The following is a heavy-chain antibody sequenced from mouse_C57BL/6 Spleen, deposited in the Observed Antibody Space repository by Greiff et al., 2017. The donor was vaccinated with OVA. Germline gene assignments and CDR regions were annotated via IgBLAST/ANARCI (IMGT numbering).Heavy chain of an antibody. D-gene: IGHD2-5*01. CDR1: GYTFTSYW. Sequence: QVQLQQPGAELVKPGASVKMSCKASGYTFTSYWITWVKQRPGQGLEWLGDIYPGSGSTNYNEKFKSKATLTVDTSSSTAYMQLSSLTSEDSAVYYCARSRYYSNPVPYYCDYWGQGTTLTVSS. CDR2: IYPGSGST. V-gene: IGHV1-55*01. CDR3: ARSRYYSNPVPYYCDY. J-gene: IGHJ2*01.